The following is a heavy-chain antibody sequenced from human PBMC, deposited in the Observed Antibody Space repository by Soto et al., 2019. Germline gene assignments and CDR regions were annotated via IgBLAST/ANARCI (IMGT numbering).Heavy chain of an antibody. J-gene: IGHJ3*02. CDR3: AKDVRYCSGGSCYFDAFDI. CDR1: GFTFRHYA. CDR2: ISASGGST. Sequence: GSLRRSCAASGFTFRHYAMSWVRQAPGKGLEWVSGISASGGSTNYADCVKGRFTISRDNSKNTLYLQMNSLRAEDTAVYYCAKDVRYCSGGSCYFDAFDIWGQGTMVTVSS. V-gene: IGHV3-23*01. D-gene: IGHD2-15*01.